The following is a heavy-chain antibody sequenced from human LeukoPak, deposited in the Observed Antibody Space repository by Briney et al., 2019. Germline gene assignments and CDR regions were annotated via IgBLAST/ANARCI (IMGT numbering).Heavy chain of an antibody. CDR1: GYTFTGYY. D-gene: IGHD3-3*01. Sequence: ASVKVSCKASGYTFTGYYMHWVRQAPGQGLEWMGGINPNSGGTSYAQKFQGRVTMTRDTSISTAYMEVSSLRSDDTAVYYCASVTWSDKFSDFDYWGEGTLVTVSS. CDR2: INPNSGGT. J-gene: IGHJ4*02. V-gene: IGHV1-2*02. CDR3: ASVTWSDKFSDFDY.